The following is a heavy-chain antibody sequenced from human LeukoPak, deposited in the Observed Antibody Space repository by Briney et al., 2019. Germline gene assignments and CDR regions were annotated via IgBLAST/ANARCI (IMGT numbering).Heavy chain of an antibody. CDR2: VYYSGST. J-gene: IGHJ3*02. CDR3: ASGSDWLFDAFDI. V-gene: IGHV4-59*01. D-gene: IGHD3-9*01. Sequence: SETLSLTCTVSGGSISSYYWSWIRQPPGKGLEWIGYVYYSGSTNYNPSLKSRVTISVDTSKNQSSLKLSSVTAADTAVYYCASGSDWLFDAFDIWGQGTKVTVSS. CDR1: GGSISSYY.